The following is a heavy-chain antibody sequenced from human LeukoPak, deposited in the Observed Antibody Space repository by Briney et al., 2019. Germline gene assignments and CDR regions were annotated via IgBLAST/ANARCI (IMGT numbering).Heavy chain of an antibody. J-gene: IGHJ4*02. CDR3: ARDFVGDCSSTSCFRPDDY. Sequence: ASVKVSCKASGYTFTGYYMHWVRQAPGQGLEWMGWINPNSGGTNYAQKFQGRVTMTRDTSISTAYMELSRLRSDDTAVYYCARDFVGDCSSTSCFRPDDYWGQGTLVTVFS. V-gene: IGHV1-2*02. CDR1: GYTFTGYY. D-gene: IGHD2-2*01. CDR2: INPNSGGT.